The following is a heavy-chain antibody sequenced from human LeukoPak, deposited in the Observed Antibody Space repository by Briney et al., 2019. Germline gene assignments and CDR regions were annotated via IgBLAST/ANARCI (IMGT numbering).Heavy chain of an antibody. J-gene: IGHJ4*02. CDR3: AKDGMYSSGWYIDY. CDR1: GFTFSSYA. Sequence: PGGSLRLSCAASGFTFSSYAMHWVRQAPGKGLEWVAVISYDGSNKYYADSVKGRFTISRDNSKNTLYLQMNSLRAEDTAVYYCAKDGMYSSGWYIDYWGQGTLVTVSS. D-gene: IGHD6-19*01. V-gene: IGHV3-30-3*01. CDR2: ISYDGSNK.